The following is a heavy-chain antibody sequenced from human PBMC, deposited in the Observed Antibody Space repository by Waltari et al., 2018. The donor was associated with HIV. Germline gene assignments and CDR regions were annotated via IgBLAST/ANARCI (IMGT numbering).Heavy chain of an antibody. CDR1: GITFKTAC. CDR2: IRSKTDGGAT. D-gene: IGHD1-26*01. J-gene: IGHJ4*02. V-gene: IGHV3-15*02. CDR3: TTFEMGTTRNF. Sequence: VHLVASWGAFVSPGGSLEISCAVSGITFKTACKCWVRQAPGKGLQWLGHIRSKTDGGATDYAAPLSGRFAISTDDFNNTMFLEMKTLKVDDTAVYYCTTFEMGTTRNFWGQGTLVTVSS.